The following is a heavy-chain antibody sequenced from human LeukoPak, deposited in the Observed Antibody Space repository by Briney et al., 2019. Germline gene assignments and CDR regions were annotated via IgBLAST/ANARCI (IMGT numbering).Heavy chain of an antibody. CDR2: IKSKTDGGTT. J-gene: IGHJ6*04. CDR1: GFTFSSYS. Sequence: KPGGSLRLSCAASGFTFSSYSMNWVRQAPGKGLEWVGRIKSKTDGGTTDYAAPVKGRFTISRDDSKNTLYMQMNSLKTEDTAVYYCTTLIPVVPAKNWGKGTTVTVSS. D-gene: IGHD2-2*01. V-gene: IGHV3-15*01. CDR3: TTLIPVVPAKN.